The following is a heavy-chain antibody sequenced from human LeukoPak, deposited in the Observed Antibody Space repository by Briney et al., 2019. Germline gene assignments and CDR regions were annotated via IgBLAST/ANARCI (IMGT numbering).Heavy chain of an antibody. V-gene: IGHV4-59*08. J-gene: IGHJ3*02. Sequence: SETLSLTCTVSGGYISSYYWSWIRQPPGKGLEWIGYIYYSGSTNYNPSLKSRVTISVDTSKTQFSLKLSSVTAADTAVYYCAGRHYVSGFDIWGQGTMVSVSS. D-gene: IGHD1-26*01. CDR3: AGRHYVSGFDI. CDR2: IYYSGST. CDR1: GGYISSYY.